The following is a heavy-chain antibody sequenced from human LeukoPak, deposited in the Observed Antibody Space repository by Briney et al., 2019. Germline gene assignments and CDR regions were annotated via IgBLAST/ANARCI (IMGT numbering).Heavy chain of an antibody. CDR2: ISGSGGST. CDR1: GFTFSSYA. CDR3: ARDPPSRYYDILTGYLNLDY. D-gene: IGHD3-9*01. J-gene: IGHJ4*02. V-gene: IGHV3-23*01. Sequence: PGGSLRLSCAASGFTFSSYAMSWVRQAPGKGLEWVSAISGSGGSTYYADSVKGRFTISRDNSKNTLYLQMNSLRAEDTAVYYCARDPPSRYYDILTGYLNLDYWGQGTLVTVSS.